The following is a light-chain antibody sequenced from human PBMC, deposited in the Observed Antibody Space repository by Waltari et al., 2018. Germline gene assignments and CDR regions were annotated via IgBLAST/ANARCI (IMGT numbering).Light chain of an antibody. V-gene: IGKV3-11*01. CDR1: QSVSSSY. J-gene: IGKJ3*01. Sequence: EIVLTQSPVTLSLSPGERATLSCRASQSVSSSYLAWYHQQPGQAPRLLIYGASPRAPGIPARFSGSGCGTDFTLTISSLEPEDFAVYYCQHRDHWPPDATFGPGTKVDIK. CDR2: GAS. CDR3: QHRDHWPPDAT.